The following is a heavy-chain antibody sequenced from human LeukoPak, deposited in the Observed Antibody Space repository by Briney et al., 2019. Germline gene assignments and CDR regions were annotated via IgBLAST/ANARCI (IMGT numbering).Heavy chain of an antibody. CDR3: AKGGGYEVLYDY. CDR2: ISGSADNT. V-gene: IGHV3-23*01. D-gene: IGHD5-12*01. J-gene: IGHJ4*02. Sequence: GGSLRLSCAASGFTFSNYWMHWVRQAPGKGLEWVSSISGSADNTYYADSVKGRFTISRDNSKNTLYLQINSLRAEDTAVYYCAKGGGYEVLYDYWGQGTLVTVSS. CDR1: GFTFSNYW.